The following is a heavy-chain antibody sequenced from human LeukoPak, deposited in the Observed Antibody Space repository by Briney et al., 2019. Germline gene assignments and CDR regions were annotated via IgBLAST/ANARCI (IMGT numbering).Heavy chain of an antibody. Sequence: GGSLRLSCVASGFTFSSDAMTWVRQAPGKGLEWVAGIIGGSGASTYYADSAKGRFTVSRDNSRNTVYLQMNRLRAEDMALYYCAKDWHFDLWGRGTLVTVSS. CDR3: AKDWHFDL. V-gene: IGHV3-23*01. CDR1: GFTFSSDA. CDR2: IIGGSGAST. J-gene: IGHJ2*01.